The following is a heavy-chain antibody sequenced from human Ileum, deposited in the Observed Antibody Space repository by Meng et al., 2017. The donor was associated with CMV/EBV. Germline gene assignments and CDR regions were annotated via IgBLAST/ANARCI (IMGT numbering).Heavy chain of an antibody. CDR3: ATDPGGY. CDR2: INHSGTT. CDR1: GGSFSDYY. J-gene: IGHJ4*02. Sequence: QVQRQRSVQGWLKPSETLSLPCTVYGGSFSDYYWSWIRQPPGRGLEWVGEINHSGTTNYNPSLKSRVTISVDTSKNQFSLKLTSVTAADTAVYFCATDPGGYWGQGTLVTVSS. V-gene: IGHV4-34*01. D-gene: IGHD1-14*01.